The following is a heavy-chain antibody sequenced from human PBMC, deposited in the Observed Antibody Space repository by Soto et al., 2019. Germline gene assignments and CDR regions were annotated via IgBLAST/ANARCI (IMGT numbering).Heavy chain of an antibody. CDR3: ARDQHSSSWCYNYGTDV. Sequence: QVQLVQSGAEVKKPGSSVKVSCKASGGTFSSYTISWVRQAPGQGLEWMGRIIPILGIANYAQKFQGRVTITADKSTRTAYLGLIGLSSEYTTSYFCARDQHSSSWCYNYGTDVWGQGTTVTVS. D-gene: IGHD6-13*01. V-gene: IGHV1-69*08. CDR2: IIPILGIA. CDR1: GGTFSSYT. J-gene: IGHJ6*02.